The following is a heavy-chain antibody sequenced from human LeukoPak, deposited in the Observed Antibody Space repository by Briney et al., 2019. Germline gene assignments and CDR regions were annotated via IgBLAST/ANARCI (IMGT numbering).Heavy chain of an antibody. Sequence: PGGSLRLSCAASGFSFRSYGMNWVRQAPGKGLEWVSGISPRGDITYYKDSVRGRFTISRDNFKNTVSLQLNSLRAEDTAMYYCAKDDDWGRFNHWGQGTLVTVSS. J-gene: IGHJ1*01. D-gene: IGHD3-16*01. CDR1: GFSFRSYG. V-gene: IGHV3-23*01. CDR2: ISPRGDIT. CDR3: AKDDDWGRFNH.